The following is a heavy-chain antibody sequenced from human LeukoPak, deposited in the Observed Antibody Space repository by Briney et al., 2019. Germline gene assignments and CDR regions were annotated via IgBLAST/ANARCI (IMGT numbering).Heavy chain of an antibody. J-gene: IGHJ4*02. Sequence: GSLRLSCAASGFTFSNYWMHWVRQAPGKGLVWVSRINGGGSTTTYADSVKGRFTISRDNAKNSLYLQMNSLRAEDTAVYYCARGKNYGDYDDPPHFDYWGQGTLVTVSS. CDR2: INGGGSTT. CDR3: ARGKNYGDYDDPPHFDY. CDR1: GFTFSNYW. V-gene: IGHV3-74*01. D-gene: IGHD4-17*01.